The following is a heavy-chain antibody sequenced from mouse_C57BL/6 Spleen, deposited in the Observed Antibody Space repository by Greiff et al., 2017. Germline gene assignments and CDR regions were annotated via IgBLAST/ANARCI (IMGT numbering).Heavy chain of an antibody. D-gene: IGHD4-1*01. J-gene: IGHJ2*01. CDR1: GYTFTDYY. CDR2: INPNNGGT. CDR3: ARNTGYFDY. V-gene: IGHV1-26*01. Sequence: VQLQQSGPELVQPGASVKISCKASGYTFTDYYMNWVKQSHGKSLEWIGDINPNNGGTSYNQKFKGKATLTVDKSSSTAYMELRILTSEDSAVYYCARNTGYFDYWGQGTTLTVSS.